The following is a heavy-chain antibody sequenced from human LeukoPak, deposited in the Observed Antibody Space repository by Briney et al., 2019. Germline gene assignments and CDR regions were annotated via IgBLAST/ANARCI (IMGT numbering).Heavy chain of an antibody. V-gene: IGHV3-48*03. CDR3: ARDSFLTTMIVVPRPLDY. CDR2: ISSSGSTI. D-gene: IGHD3-22*01. J-gene: IGHJ4*02. CDR1: GFTFSSYE. Sequence: GGSLRLSCAASGFTFSSYEMNWVRQAPGKGLEWVSYISSSGSTIYYADSVKGRFTISRDNAKNSLYLQMNSLRAEDTSVYYCARDSFLTTMIVVPRPLDYWGQGTLVTVSS.